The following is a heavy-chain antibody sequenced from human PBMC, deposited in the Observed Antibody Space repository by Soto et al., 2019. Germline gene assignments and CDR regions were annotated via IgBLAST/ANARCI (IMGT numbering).Heavy chain of an antibody. Sequence: GGSLRLSCAASGFTVTSYYMSWVRQAPGKGLEWVSLIYTGGNTNYADSVKGRFTISRDNSKNTLYLQMNSLRAEDTAVYYCARDYYYGSGNYYRADYYHYGMDVWGQGTTVTVSS. CDR3: ARDYYYGSGNYYRADYYHYGMDV. CDR2: IYTGGNT. V-gene: IGHV3-53*01. CDR1: GFTVTSYY. J-gene: IGHJ6*02. D-gene: IGHD3-10*01.